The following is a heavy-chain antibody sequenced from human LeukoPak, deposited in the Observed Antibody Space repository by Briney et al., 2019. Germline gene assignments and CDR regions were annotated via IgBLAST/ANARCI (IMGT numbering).Heavy chain of an antibody. J-gene: IGHJ4*02. CDR3: ARGQWELAD. D-gene: IGHD1-26*01. CDR1: GGSISSGSYY. Sequence: SETLSLTCTVSGGSISSGSYYWSWIRQPAGKGLEWIGRIYTSGSTNYNPSLKSRVTISVDTSKNQFSLKLSSVTAADTAMYYCARGQWELADWGQGTLVTVSS. V-gene: IGHV4-61*02. CDR2: IYTSGST.